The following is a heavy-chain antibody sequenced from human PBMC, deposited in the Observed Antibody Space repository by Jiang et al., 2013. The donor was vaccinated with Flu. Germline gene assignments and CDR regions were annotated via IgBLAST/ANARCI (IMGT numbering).Heavy chain of an antibody. CDR2: IYYTGST. Sequence: VKPSETLSLTCTVSGGSISSYHWNWIRQPPGKGLEWIGYIYYTGSTNYNPSLKSRVTMSLDTSKNQFSLKLSSVTAADTAVYYCARLVAVTGSSDYFDYWGQGTLVTVSS. J-gene: IGHJ4*02. D-gene: IGHD2-21*02. CDR3: ARLVAVTGSSDYFDY. CDR1: GGSISSYH. V-gene: IGHV4-59*01.